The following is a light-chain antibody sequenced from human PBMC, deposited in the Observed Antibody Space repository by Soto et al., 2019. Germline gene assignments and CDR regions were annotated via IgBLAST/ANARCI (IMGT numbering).Light chain of an antibody. Sequence: QAVVTQPPSVSGAPGQRVTISCTGGSSNFGAGYDVHWYQQLPGTAPKLLIHTNTNRPSGVPDRFSGSKSDTSASLAITGLQAEDEADYYCATWDASLSGRVFGGGTKLTVL. V-gene: IGLV1-40*01. CDR1: SSNFGAGYD. CDR2: TNT. CDR3: ATWDASLSGRV. J-gene: IGLJ3*02.